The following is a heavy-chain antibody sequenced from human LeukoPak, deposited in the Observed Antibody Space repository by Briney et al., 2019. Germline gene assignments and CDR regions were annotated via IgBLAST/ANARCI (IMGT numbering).Heavy chain of an antibody. V-gene: IGHV5-51*01. J-gene: IGHJ4*02. D-gene: IGHD6-19*01. Sequence: TGESLKISCKGSGYSFTSYWIGWVRQMPGKGLEWMGIIYPGDSDTRYSPSFQGQVTISADKSISTAYLQWSSLKASDTAMYYCARRVAVAGNGRSFYFDYWGQGTLVTVSS. CDR3: ARRVAVAGNGRSFYFDY. CDR2: IYPGDSDT. CDR1: GYSFTSYW.